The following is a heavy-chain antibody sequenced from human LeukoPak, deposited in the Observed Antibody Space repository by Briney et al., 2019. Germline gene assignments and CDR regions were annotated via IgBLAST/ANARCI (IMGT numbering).Heavy chain of an antibody. Sequence: ASVKVSCKASGYTLTNYALHWVRQAPGQRLEWMGWINPGNDNTKYSQKFQGRVNITRDTSASTAYMELSSLRAEDTAVYYCARDYYGSGTYSHPGDYWGQGTLVTVSS. J-gene: IGHJ4*02. CDR2: INPGNDNT. V-gene: IGHV1-3*01. D-gene: IGHD3-10*01. CDR1: GYTLTNYA. CDR3: ARDYYGSGTYSHPGDY.